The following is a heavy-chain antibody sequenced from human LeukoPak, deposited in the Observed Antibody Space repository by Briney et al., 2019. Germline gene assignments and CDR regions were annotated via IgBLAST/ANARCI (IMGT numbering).Heavy chain of an antibody. CDR1: GFTFTSNA. Sequence: GGSLRLSCAASGFTFTSNAMIWVRQAPGKGLECVSTITGSGGDGTTYYADSVKGRFTISRDNAKNTLYLQMNSLRAEDTAVYYCASLTTVTNNFDYWGQGTLVTVSS. CDR3: ASLTTVTNNFDY. V-gene: IGHV3-23*01. D-gene: IGHD4-17*01. J-gene: IGHJ4*02. CDR2: ITGSGGDGTT.